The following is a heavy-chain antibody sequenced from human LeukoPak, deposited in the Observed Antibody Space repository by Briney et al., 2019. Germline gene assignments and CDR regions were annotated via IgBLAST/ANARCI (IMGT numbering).Heavy chain of an antibody. D-gene: IGHD3-9*01. J-gene: IGHJ4*02. CDR1: GFTFSSYG. CDR2: IRYDGTNK. CDR3: AREDYDILTGYYRHFDY. Sequence: GGSLRLSCAADGFTFSSYGRDWVRQTPGKGLGWVAFIRYDGTNKHYAASVKGRFTISRDNSKNTLYLQMNSLRPEDTAVYYCAREDYDILTGYYRHFDYWGQGTLVTVSS. V-gene: IGHV3-30*02.